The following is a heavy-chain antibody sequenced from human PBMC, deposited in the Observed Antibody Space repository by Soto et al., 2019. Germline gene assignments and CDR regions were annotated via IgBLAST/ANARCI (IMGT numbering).Heavy chain of an antibody. CDR2: INAGNGNT. V-gene: IGHV1-3*01. CDR3: ARARSPYYDILTGYYSYWYFDL. Sequence: GASVKVSCKASGYTFTSYAMHWVRQAPGQRLEWMGWINAGNGNTKYSQKFQGRVTITRDTSASTAYMELSSLRSEDTAVYYCARARSPYYDILTGYYSYWYFDLWGRGTLVT. D-gene: IGHD3-9*01. CDR1: GYTFTSYA. J-gene: IGHJ2*01.